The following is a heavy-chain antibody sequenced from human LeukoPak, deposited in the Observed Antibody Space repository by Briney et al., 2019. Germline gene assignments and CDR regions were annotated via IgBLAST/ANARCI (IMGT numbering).Heavy chain of an antibody. Sequence: GGSLKLSCAASGFTFSSYAMHWVRQAPGKGLEYVSAISSNGGSTYYANSVKGRFTISRDNSKNTLYLQMGSLRAEDMAVYYCAREVRRWFDPRGQGTLVTVSS. J-gene: IGHJ5*02. D-gene: IGHD3-10*01. CDR1: GFTFSSYA. V-gene: IGHV3-64*01. CDR2: ISSNGGST. CDR3: AREVRRWFDP.